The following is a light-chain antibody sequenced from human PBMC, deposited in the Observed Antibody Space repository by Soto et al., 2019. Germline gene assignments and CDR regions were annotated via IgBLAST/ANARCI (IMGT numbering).Light chain of an antibody. Sequence: EIVLTQSPGTLSLSPRERATLSCRASQSVTNNYLAWYQQKPGQAPRLLMYGASSRATEVPDRFSGRGSGTDFTLTNNRLDPEAFAVYYCHHYGTSPRTLGPGTKVEIK. CDR2: GAS. CDR1: QSVTNNY. J-gene: IGKJ1*01. CDR3: HHYGTSPRT. V-gene: IGKV3-20*01.